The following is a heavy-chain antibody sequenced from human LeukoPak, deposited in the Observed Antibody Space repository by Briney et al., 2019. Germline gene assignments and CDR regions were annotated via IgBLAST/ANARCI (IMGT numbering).Heavy chain of an antibody. CDR2: IYPGDSDT. CDR1: GAPFISYW. J-gene: IGHJ3*02. Sequence: GESLKISCKGSGAPFISYWIGWVRQMPGKGLEWMGIIYPGDSDTRYSPSFQGQVTISADKSSSTAYLQWSSLKASDTAMYYCARAGLDLGQNHAFDIWGQGTMVTVSS. V-gene: IGHV5-51*01. CDR3: ARAGLDLGQNHAFDI. D-gene: IGHD3/OR15-3a*01.